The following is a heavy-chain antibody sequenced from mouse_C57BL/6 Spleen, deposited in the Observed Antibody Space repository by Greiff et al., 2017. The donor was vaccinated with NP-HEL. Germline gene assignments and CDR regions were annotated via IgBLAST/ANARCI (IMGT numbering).Heavy chain of an antibody. V-gene: IGHV10-1*01. D-gene: IGHD2-5*01. CDR3: VRPYYSNYGWFAY. CDR2: IRSKSNNYAT. Sequence: EVQRVESGGGLVQPKGSLKLSCAASGFSFNTYAMNWVRQAPGKGLEWVARIRSKSNNYATYYADSVKDRFTISRDDSESMLYLQMNNLKTEDTAMYYCVRPYYSNYGWFAYWGQGTLVTVSA. J-gene: IGHJ3*01. CDR1: GFSFNTYA.